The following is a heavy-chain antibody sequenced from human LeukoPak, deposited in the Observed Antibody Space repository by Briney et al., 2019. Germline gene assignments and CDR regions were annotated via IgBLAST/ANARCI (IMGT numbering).Heavy chain of an antibody. CDR2: FDPEDGET. CDR1: GYTLTELS. CDR3: ATAGVATTYDAFDI. V-gene: IGHV1-24*01. D-gene: IGHD5-12*01. Sequence: ASMKVCCKVSGYTLTELSMHWVRQAPGKGLEWMGGFDPEDGETIYAQKFQGRVTMTEDTSTDTAYMELSSLRSEDMAVYYCATAGVATTYDAFDIWGQGTMVTVSS. J-gene: IGHJ3*02.